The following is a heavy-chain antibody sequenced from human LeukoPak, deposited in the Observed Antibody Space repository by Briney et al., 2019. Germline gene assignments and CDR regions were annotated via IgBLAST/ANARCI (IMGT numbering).Heavy chain of an antibody. Sequence: GESLKISCKASGYIFTNYWIGWVRQMPGKGLEWMVIIQPRDSDTRYRPSFQGRVTFSADKSINTASLQWSSLKASDTAMYYCARPSESSGYYSHDAFDIWGPGTVVTVSS. J-gene: IGHJ3*02. V-gene: IGHV5-51*01. CDR1: GYIFTNYW. D-gene: IGHD3-22*01. CDR3: ARPSESSGYYSHDAFDI. CDR2: IQPRDSDT.